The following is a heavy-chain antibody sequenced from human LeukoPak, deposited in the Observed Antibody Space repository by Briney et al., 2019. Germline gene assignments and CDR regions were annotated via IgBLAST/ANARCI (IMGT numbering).Heavy chain of an antibody. CDR1: GYSISSGYY. D-gene: IGHD3-10*01. J-gene: IGHJ4*02. CDR3: ASRNPVGYYGSGSYLIDY. CDR2: IHHSGST. Sequence: SETLSLTCAVSGYSISSGYYWGWIRQPPEKGLEYIGSIHHSGSTYYNPSLKSRVTISVDTSKNQFSLKLSSVTAADTAVYYCASRNPVGYYGSGSYLIDYWGQGTLVTVSS. V-gene: IGHV4-38-2*01.